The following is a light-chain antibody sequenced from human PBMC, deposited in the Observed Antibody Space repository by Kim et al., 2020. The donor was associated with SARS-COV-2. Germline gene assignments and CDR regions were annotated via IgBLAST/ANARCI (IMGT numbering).Light chain of an antibody. CDR2: QDK. V-gene: IGLV3-1*01. J-gene: IGLJ2*01. CDR3: QAWDSSTVI. CDR1: KLGDKY. Sequence: SYELTQPPSVSVSPGQTASITCSGDKLGDKYASXYQQKPGQSPVLVIYQDKKRPSGIPERFSGSNSGNTATLTISGTQAMDEAVYYCQAWDSSTVIFGGG.